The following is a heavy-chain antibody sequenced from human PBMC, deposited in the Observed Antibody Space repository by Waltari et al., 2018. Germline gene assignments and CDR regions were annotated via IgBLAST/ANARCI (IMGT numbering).Heavy chain of an antibody. CDR1: GFPFRNFW. D-gene: IGHD6-25*01. CDR3: VMYSSELLGDC. J-gene: IGHJ4*02. Sequence: EMLLVESGGGLVPPGGSLRPFRVASGFPFRNFWMHWVRQATGKGLVSVAHINLDGSLITYVDSVKGRFTISRDNAKNTLFLQMNSLRDEDAGRYYCVMYSSELLGDCWGRGTLVTVSS. CDR2: INLDGSLI. V-gene: IGHV3-74*03.